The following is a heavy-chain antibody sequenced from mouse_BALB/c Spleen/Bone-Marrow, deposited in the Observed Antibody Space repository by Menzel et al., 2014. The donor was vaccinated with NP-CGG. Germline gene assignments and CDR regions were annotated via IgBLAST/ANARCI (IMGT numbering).Heavy chain of an antibody. CDR3: TRDAMDY. CDR2: ISSGGSYT. CDR1: GFTFXSYT. J-gene: IGHJ4*01. Sequence: EVKLVESGGGLVKPGGSLKLSCAASGFTFXSYTMSWVRQTPEKRLEWVATISSGGSYTCYPDSVKGRFTISRDNAKNTLYLQMSSLKSEDTAMYYCTRDAMDYWGQGTSVTVSS. V-gene: IGHV5-6-4*01.